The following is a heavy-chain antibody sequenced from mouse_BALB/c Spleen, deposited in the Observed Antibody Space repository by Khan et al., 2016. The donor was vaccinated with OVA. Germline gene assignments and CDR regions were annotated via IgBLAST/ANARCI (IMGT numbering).Heavy chain of an antibody. CDR3: ARDYYGSSFFDY. CDR2: ISFDGKS. V-gene: IGHV3-6*02. J-gene: IGHJ2*01. CDR1: GQSSTSGYS. D-gene: IGHD1-1*01. Sequence: EVQLQESGPGLVKPSQSLSLTCSVTGQSSTSGYSWNWIRQFPGNKLEWMGYISFDGKSIYNPSLKNRISITRDTSNNQFFLKLNSVTTEDTATYFCARDYYGSSFFDYWGQGTTLPVSS.